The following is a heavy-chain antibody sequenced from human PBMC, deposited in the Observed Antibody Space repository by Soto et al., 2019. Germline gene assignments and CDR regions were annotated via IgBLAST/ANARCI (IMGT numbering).Heavy chain of an antibody. CDR2: ISYDGSNK. V-gene: IGHV3-30-3*01. CDR3: ARPLWSDDYNWGYFDL. D-gene: IGHD4-4*01. J-gene: IGHJ2*01. Sequence: QVPLVESGGGVVQPGRSLRLSCAASGFTFSSYAMHWVRQAPGKGLEWVAVISYDGSNKYYADSVKGRFTISRDNSKNSLYLKMNSLRAEETAVYYCARPLWSDDYNWGYFDLWGRGTLVTVSS. CDR1: GFTFSSYA.